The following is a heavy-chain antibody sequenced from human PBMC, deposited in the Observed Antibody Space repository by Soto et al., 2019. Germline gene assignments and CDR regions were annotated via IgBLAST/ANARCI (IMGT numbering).Heavy chain of an antibody. CDR2: INPHSGVT. CDR1: GYTCSAYY. Sequence: QVQLVQSGAEVKQPGASVKVSCKASGYTCSAYYMHWVRQAPGQGLEGMGWINPHSGVTNYAQSCQARVTMTRDTSISTAYLELSGLTSDDMAVYYCARDNTESAYGTTFDYWGQGTLVTVS. CDR3: ARDNTESAYGTTFDY. D-gene: IGHD1-1*01. V-gene: IGHV1-2*02. J-gene: IGHJ4*02.